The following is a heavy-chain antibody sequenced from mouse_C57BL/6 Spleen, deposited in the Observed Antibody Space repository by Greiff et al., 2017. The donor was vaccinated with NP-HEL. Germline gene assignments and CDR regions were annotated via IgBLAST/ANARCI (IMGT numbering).Heavy chain of an antibody. V-gene: IGHV1-61*01. CDR3: ARRKPYSSGYAMDY. J-gene: IGHJ4*01. CDR2: IYPSDSET. CDR1: GYTFTSYW. D-gene: IGHD3-2*02. Sequence: VQLQQPGAELVRPGSSVKLSCKASGYTFTSYWMDWVKQRPGQGLEWIGNIYPSDSETHYNQKFKDKATLTVDKSSSTAYMQLSSLTSEDSAVYYCARRKPYSSGYAMDYWGQGTSVTVSS.